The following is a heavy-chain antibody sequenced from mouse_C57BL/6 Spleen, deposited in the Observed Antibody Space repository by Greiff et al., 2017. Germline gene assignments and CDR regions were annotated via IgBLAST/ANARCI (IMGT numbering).Heavy chain of an antibody. CDR2: IWSDGST. CDR1: GFSLTSYG. D-gene: IGHD4-1*01. J-gene: IGHJ4*01. CDR3: ARQDWDRGDAMDY. Sequence: QVQLKESGPGLVAPSQCLSISCTVSGFSLTSYGVHWVRQPPGKGLEWLVVIWSDGSTTYTSALKSRLSISKDNSKSQVVLKMNSLQTDDTAMYYCARQDWDRGDAMDYWGQGTSVTVSS. V-gene: IGHV2-6-1*01.